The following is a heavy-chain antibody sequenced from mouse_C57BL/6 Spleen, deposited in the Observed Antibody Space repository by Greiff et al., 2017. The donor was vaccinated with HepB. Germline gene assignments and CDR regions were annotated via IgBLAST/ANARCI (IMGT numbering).Heavy chain of an antibody. J-gene: IGHJ2*01. V-gene: IGHV5-4*03. CDR1: GFTFSSYA. CDR2: ISDGGSYT. Sequence: EVKVVESGGGLVKPGGSLKLSCAASGFTFSSYAMSWVRQTPEKRLEWVATISDGGSYTYYQDNVKGRFTMSRDNATNNLYLQLSHLKSEDTAMYYCARGGYDSRDFDYWGQGTTLTVSS. D-gene: IGHD2-4*01. CDR3: ARGGYDSRDFDY.